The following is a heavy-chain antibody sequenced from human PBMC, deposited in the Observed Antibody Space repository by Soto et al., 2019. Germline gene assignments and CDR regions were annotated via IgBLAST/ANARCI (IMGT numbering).Heavy chain of an antibody. Sequence: PGGALRLSCTASGLPHSSFSLMWVRHAPGEGLECVSGIYGSGRGIEYADSVKGRFTISRDNSKNTVYLQMTDLRADDTAVYYCAKDAVYNDGLWLMDHWGQGTQVTVSS. V-gene: IGHV3-23*05. CDR3: AKDAVYNDGLWLMDH. CDR1: GLPHSSFS. D-gene: IGHD2-21*01. CDR2: IYGSGRGI. J-gene: IGHJ4*02.